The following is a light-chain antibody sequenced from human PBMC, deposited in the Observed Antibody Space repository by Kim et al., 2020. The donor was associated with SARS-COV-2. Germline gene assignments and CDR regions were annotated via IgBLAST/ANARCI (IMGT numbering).Light chain of an antibody. CDR2: GNN. CDR3: AAWDDSLSGRV. CDR1: GANVRTNY. Sequence: GQGVTISCSGSGANVRTNYVSWYQQLPGKAPKLLIYGNNQRPSGVPDRFSGSKSGTSASLAISGLRSVDEADYYCAAWDDSLSGRVFGGGTKLTVL. J-gene: IGLJ3*02. V-gene: IGLV1-47*01.